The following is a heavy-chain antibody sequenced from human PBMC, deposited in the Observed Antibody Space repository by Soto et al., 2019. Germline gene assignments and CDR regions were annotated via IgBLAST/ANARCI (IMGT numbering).Heavy chain of an antibody. CDR3: ARVGGYSYNFDY. J-gene: IGHJ4*02. CDR1: GFTFSSYS. V-gene: IGHV3-21*01. CDR2: ISSSSSYI. Sequence: EVQLVESGGGLVKPGGSLRVSCAASGFTFSSYSMNWVRQAPGKGLEWVSSISSSSSYIYYADSVKGRFTISRDNAKNSLYLQKNSLRAEDTAVYYCARVGGYSYNFDYWGQGTLVTVSS. D-gene: IGHD5-18*01.